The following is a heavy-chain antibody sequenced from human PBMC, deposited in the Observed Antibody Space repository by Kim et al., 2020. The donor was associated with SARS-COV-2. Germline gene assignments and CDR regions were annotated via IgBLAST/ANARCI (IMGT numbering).Heavy chain of an antibody. J-gene: IGHJ4*02. CDR2: ISYDGSNK. V-gene: IGHV3-30*04. Sequence: GGSLRLSCAASGFTFSSYAMHWVRQAPGKGLEWVAVISYDGSNKYYADSVKGRFTISRDNSKNTLYLQMNSLRAEDTAVYYCARDLRSGSYLDYFDYWGQGTLVTVSS. D-gene: IGHD1-26*01. CDR3: ARDLRSGSYLDYFDY. CDR1: GFTFSSYA.